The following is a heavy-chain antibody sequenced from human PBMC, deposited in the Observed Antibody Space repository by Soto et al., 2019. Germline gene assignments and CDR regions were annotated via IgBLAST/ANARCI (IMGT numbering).Heavy chain of an antibody. Sequence: QVQLVQPGAEVKKPGASVKFSCKASGYIFTNFYIHWVRQAPGQGLEWIGIINPNGGSTNYAQNFQGRVTMTRDTSTSTVHMDLSSLRSEDTALYYCTRGLASGDYWGQGTLITVSS. CDR2: INPNGGST. CDR3: TRGLASGDY. J-gene: IGHJ4*02. CDR1: GYIFTNFY. V-gene: IGHV1-46*03. D-gene: IGHD6-6*01.